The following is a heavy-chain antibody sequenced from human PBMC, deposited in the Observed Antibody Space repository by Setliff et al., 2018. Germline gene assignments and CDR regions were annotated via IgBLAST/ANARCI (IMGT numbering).Heavy chain of an antibody. CDR2: IRHDGNNK. J-gene: IGHJ4*02. Sequence: PGGSLRLSCTASGFTFSDYGMNWVRQAPGKGLEWVAFIRHDGNNKYYSDSVRGRFTISRYNIKNTAYLQMNSLRADDTAMYYCVASPSNKNGHFEYWGQGTLVTVSS. V-gene: IGHV3-30*02. CDR1: GFTFSDYG. CDR3: VASPSNKNGHFEY.